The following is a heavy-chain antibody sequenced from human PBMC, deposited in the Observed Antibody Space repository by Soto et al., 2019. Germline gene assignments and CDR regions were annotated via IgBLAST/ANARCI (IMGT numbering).Heavy chain of an antibody. V-gene: IGHV1-3*01. CDR2: ISPGNDNT. D-gene: IGHD1-26*01. Sequence: VASVTVSYRDYGHTFTAHALRWVRQAPGQRLEWMGWISPGNDNTKYPQKFQGRVTVTRDTSASTAYMELSGLTFEDTAMYYCAQDNGVGDYWGQGTLVTVSS. CDR1: GHTFTAHA. J-gene: IGHJ4*02. CDR3: AQDNGVGDY.